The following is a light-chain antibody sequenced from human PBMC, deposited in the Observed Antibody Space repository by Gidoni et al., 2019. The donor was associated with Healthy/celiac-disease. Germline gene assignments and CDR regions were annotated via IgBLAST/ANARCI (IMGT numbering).Light chain of an antibody. V-gene: IGLV2-14*01. J-gene: IGLJ2*01. CDR1: SIDVGGYNY. Sequence: QSALTQPASVSGSPGQSITISCTATSIDVGGYNYVSWYQQHPGKAPKLMIYDVSNRPSGVSNRFSGSKSGNTASLTISGLQAEDEADYYCSSYTSSSTYVVFGGGTKLTVL. CDR2: DVS. CDR3: SSYTSSSTYVV.